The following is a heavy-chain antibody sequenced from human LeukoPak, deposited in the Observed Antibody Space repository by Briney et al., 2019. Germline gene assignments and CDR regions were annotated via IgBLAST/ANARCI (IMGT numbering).Heavy chain of an antibody. J-gene: IGHJ6*03. CDR2: IYYSGST. D-gene: IGHD2-15*01. Sequence: PSETLSLTCTVSGGSIRSYYWSWIRQPPWKGLEWIGYIYYSGSTNYNPSLKSRVTISVDTSKNQFSLKLSSVTAADTAVYYCARGRDVVVVAATPGYYYYMHVWGKGTTVTVSS. V-gene: IGHV4-59*01. CDR1: GGSIRSYY. CDR3: ARGRDVVVVAATPGYYYYMHV.